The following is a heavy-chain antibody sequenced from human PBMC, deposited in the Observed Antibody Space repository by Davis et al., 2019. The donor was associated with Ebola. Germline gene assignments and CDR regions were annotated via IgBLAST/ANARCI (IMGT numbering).Heavy chain of an antibody. CDR1: GDLMTSPSW. V-gene: IGHV4-4*02. CDR2: VFLRGNT. Sequence: GSLRLSCTVSGDLMTSPSWWAWVRQSPETGLEWIGEVFLRGNTNYNPSLRSRVTMSVDVSNHQFSLKLTSVTAADTAVYYCAKLRETGDNYFLDYWGQGTLVTVSS. D-gene: IGHD2/OR15-2a*01. CDR3: AKLRETGDNYFLDY. J-gene: IGHJ4*02.